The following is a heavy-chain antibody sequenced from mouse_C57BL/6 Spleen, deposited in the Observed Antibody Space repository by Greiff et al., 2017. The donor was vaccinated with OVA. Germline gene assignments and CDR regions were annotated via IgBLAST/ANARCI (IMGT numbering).Heavy chain of an antibody. Sequence: EVKLEESGGGLVQPGGSMKLSCVASGFTFSNYWMNWVRQSPEKGLEWVAQIRLKSDNYATHYAESVKGRFTISRDDSKSSVYLQMNNLRAEDTGIYYCTALGNAMDYWGQGTSVTVSS. CDR2: IRLKSDNYAT. CDR3: TALGNAMDY. D-gene: IGHD4-1*01. V-gene: IGHV6-3*01. CDR1: GFTFSNYW. J-gene: IGHJ4*01.